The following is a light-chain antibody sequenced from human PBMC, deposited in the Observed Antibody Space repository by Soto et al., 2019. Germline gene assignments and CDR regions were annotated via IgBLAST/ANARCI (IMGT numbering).Light chain of an antibody. J-gene: IGKJ1*01. CDR1: QSVSSD. CDR2: GAS. V-gene: IGKV3-15*01. Sequence: EIVMTQSPATLSVSPRERATLSCRASQSVSSDLAWYQQKPGQAPRLLMYGASTRATGVPARFSGSGSGTEFTLTISSLQSEDFAVYYCQQYNSRRTFCQGTKVDIK. CDR3: QQYNSRRT.